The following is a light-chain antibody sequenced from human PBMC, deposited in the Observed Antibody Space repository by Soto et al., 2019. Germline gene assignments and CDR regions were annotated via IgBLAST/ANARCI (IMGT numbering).Light chain of an antibody. CDR3: PSHAGTINCPFT. V-gene: IGLV2-8*01. CDR2: EVN. Sequence: QSVLTQPPSASGSPGQSVTISCTGTSSDVGAYNYVSWYQHHPGKAPKLMVYEVNKRPSGVPDRFSGSKSGNTASLTVSGLQAEDEADYYCPSHAGTINCPFTFGHGPKAT. J-gene: IGLJ1*01. CDR1: SSDVGAYNY.